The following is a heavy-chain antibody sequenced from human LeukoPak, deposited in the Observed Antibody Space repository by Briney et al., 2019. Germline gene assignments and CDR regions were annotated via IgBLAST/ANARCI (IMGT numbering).Heavy chain of an antibody. V-gene: IGHV1-69*01. CDR3: AREWPLEMATRAFDL. Sequence: SVKVSCKASGGTFTSYAISWVRQAPGQGLEWMGGIIPIFGTANYAQKFQGRVTITADESTSTAYMELSSLRSEDTAVYYCAREWPLEMATRAFDLWGRGTLVTVSS. CDR1: GGTFTSYA. CDR2: IIPIFGTA. D-gene: IGHD5-24*01. J-gene: IGHJ2*01.